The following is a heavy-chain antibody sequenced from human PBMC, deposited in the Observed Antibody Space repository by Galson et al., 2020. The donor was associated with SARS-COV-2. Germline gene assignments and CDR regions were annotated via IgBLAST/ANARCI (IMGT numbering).Heavy chain of an antibody. CDR2: IYYSGST. Sequence: SETLSLTCTVSGVSISTTAYFWGWIRQPPGKGLEWIGTIYYSGSTYYNPSLKSRVTMSVDTSKNQFSLKLSSVTAADTAVYYCARHAPENCSGGRCYSDYWGQGTLVTVSS. V-gene: IGHV4-39*01. D-gene: IGHD2-15*01. J-gene: IGHJ4*02. CDR1: GVSISTTAYF. CDR3: ARHAPENCSGGRCYSDY.